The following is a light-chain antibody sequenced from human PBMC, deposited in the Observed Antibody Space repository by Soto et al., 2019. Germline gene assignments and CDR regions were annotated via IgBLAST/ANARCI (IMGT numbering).Light chain of an antibody. CDR2: EGS. CDR1: SSDVGSYNL. V-gene: IGLV2-23*01. J-gene: IGLJ3*02. Sequence: QSALTHPASVSGSPGQSITISCTGTSSDVGSYNLVSWYQQHPGKAPKLMIYEGSKRPSGVSNRFSGSKSGNTASLTISGLQAEDEADYYCCSYAGSSTGVFGGGTKLTVL. CDR3: CSYAGSSTGV.